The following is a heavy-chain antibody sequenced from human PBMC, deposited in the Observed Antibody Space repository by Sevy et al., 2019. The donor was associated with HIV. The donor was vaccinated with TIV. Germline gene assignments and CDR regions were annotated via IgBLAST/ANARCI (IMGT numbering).Heavy chain of an antibody. CDR1: GYTYSTYG. CDR3: ARDRVQVLEEMLFEY. J-gene: IGHJ4*02. V-gene: IGHV1-18*01. Sequence: ASVKVSCKASGYTYSTYGISWVRQAPGQGLEWMGWISAYNGHTNYAQRVQDRVTMSIDTSTRTAKMWLRILRSDDTALSYCARDRVQVLEEMLFEYWGQGTLVTVSS. D-gene: IGHD1-1*01. CDR2: ISAYNGHT.